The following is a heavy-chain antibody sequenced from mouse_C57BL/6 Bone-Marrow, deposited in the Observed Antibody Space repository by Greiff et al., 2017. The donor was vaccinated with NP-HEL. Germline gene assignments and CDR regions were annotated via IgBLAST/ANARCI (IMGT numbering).Heavy chain of an antibody. CDR2: ISNLAYSI. Sequence: DVQLVESGGGLVQPGGSLKLSCAASGFTFSDYGMAWVRQAPRKGPEWVAFISNLAYSIYYADTVTGRFTISRENAKNTLYLEMSSLRSEETAMYYCARHSSKGYCDVWGTGTTVTVSS. V-gene: IGHV5-15*01. CDR1: GFTFSDYG. J-gene: IGHJ1*03. CDR3: ARHSSKGYCDV.